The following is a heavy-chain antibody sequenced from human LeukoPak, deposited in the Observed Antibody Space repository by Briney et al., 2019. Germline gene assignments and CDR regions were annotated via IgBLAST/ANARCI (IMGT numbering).Heavy chain of an antibody. CDR1: GYTFTSYG. J-gene: IGHJ4*02. V-gene: IGHV1-18*01. CDR3: ARQLAGKAPGDY. Sequence: ASVKVSCKASGYTFTSYGISWVRQAPGQGLEWMGWISAYNGNTNYAQKFQGRVTMTRNTSISTAYMELSSLRSEDTAVYYCARQLAGKAPGDYWGQGTLVTVSS. D-gene: IGHD6-19*01. CDR2: ISAYNGNT.